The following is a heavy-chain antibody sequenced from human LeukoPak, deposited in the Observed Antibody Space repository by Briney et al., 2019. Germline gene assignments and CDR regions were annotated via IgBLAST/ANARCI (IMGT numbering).Heavy chain of an antibody. CDR2: ISYDGSNK. D-gene: IGHD1-26*01. CDR1: GFTFSSYA. V-gene: IGHV3-30*04. Sequence: PGGSLRLSCAASGFTFSSYAMHWVRQAPGKGLEWVAVISYDGSNKYYADSVKGRFTISRDNSKNTLYLQMNSLRAEDTAVYYCARDHLELLDYWGQGTLVTVSS. J-gene: IGHJ4*02. CDR3: ARDHLELLDY.